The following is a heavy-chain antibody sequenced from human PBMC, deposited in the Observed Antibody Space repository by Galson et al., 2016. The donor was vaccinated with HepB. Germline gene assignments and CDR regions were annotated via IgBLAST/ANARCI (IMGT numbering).Heavy chain of an antibody. V-gene: IGHV3-53*01. J-gene: IGHJ4*02. CDR3: TRDRSGYAARYSFDH. Sequence: SLRLSCAASGLKIINNYMSWVRQAPGKGLEWVSMMYAGGDTYYADSVKGRFIISRDDSKNTLFLQMNSLRTEDTAVYYCTRDRSGYAARYSFDHWGQGILVTVSS. CDR1: GLKIINNY. D-gene: IGHD3-22*01. CDR2: MYAGGDT.